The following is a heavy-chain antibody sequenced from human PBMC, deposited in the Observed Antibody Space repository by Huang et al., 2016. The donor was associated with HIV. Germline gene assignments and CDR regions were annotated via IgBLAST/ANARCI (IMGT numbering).Heavy chain of an antibody. J-gene: IGHJ6*02. Sequence: VESGGRSVQPGGSIKLSCVGSTFTFGAYWMSWVRQPPGKGLEWVGNIKQDESEKYYVDSVKGRFNIARDNARKVLFLEMDNLRVEDTAMYFCATKTAGMDIWGQGTTVTVSS. CDR1: TFTFGAYW. V-gene: IGHV3-7*01. CDR2: IKQDESEK. CDR3: ATKTAGMDI. D-gene: IGHD1-7*01.